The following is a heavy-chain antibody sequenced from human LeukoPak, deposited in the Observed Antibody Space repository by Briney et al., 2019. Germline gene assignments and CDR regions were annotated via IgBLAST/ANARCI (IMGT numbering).Heavy chain of an antibody. CDR1: GFTFSSYE. V-gene: IGHV3-48*03. CDR2: ISSSGSTI. Sequence: SGGSLRLSCAASGFTFSSYEMNWVRQAPGKGLEWVSYISSSGSTIYYADSVKGRFTISRDNAKNSLYLQMNSLRAEDTALYYCARGYSGYGGYYYYYMDVWGKGTTVTVSS. J-gene: IGHJ6*03. CDR3: ARGYSGYGGYYYYYMDV. D-gene: IGHD5-12*01.